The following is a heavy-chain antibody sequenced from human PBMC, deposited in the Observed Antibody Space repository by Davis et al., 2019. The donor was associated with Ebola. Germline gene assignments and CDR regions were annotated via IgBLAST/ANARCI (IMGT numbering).Heavy chain of an antibody. CDR3: APNYDSYYANV. V-gene: IGHV3-48*04. D-gene: IGHD4/OR15-4a*01. CDR2: ISGGSDTI. CDR1: GGSITSSRYY. Sequence: PSETLSLTCTVSGGSITSSRYYWDWVRQAPGQGLEWISYISGGSDTIRYADSVMGRFTVSRDNAKNSLYLHMDTLRAEDTALYYCAPNYDSYYANVWGKGTAVTVSS. J-gene: IGHJ6*03.